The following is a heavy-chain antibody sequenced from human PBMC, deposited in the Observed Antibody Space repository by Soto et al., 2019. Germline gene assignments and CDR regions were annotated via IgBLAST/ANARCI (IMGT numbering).Heavy chain of an antibody. CDR1: GFTFSTYA. D-gene: IGHD3-3*01. CDR2: ISSNGRST. CDR3: ARDQEDRITIFGVVINDAFDI. Sequence: GGSLRLSCATSGFTFSTYAMHWVRQAPGKGLEYVSDISSNGRSTYYANSVKGRFTISRDNSKNTLYLQMNSLRAEDTAVYYCARDQEDRITIFGVVINDAFDIWGQGTMVTVSS. J-gene: IGHJ3*02. V-gene: IGHV3-64*01.